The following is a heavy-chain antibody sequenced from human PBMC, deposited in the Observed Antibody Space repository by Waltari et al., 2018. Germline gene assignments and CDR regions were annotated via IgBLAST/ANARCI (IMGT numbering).Heavy chain of an antibody. CDR2: IYAGGDT. V-gene: IGHV3-53*01. D-gene: IGHD3-22*01. CDR1: GFAVSDNY. Sequence: EVQLVESGGGLIQPGGSLRVTCAASGFAVSDNYMTWVRQAPGKGLEGVSVIYAGGDTYYADSVKGRFTISRDTSKNTLSLQMNSLRVEDTAVYYCARDLDYYDRGYGMDVWGRGTTVTVSS. J-gene: IGHJ6*02. CDR3: ARDLDYYDRGYGMDV.